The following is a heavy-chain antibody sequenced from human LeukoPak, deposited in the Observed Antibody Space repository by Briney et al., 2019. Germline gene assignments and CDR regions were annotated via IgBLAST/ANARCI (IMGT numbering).Heavy chain of an antibody. CDR3: ARASELLWFGELRRHMYWFDP. CDR2: IYYSGST. CDR1: GGSISSSSYY. J-gene: IGHJ5*02. Sequence: PSETLSLTCTVSGGSISSSSYYWGWIRQPPGKGLEWIGSIYYSGSTYYNPSLKSRVTISVDTSKNQFSLKLSSVTAADTAVYYCARASELLWFGELRRHMYWFDPWGQGTLVTVSS. D-gene: IGHD3-10*01. V-gene: IGHV4-39*07.